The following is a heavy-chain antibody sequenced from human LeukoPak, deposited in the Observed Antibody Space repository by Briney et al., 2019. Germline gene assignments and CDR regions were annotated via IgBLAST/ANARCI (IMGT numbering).Heavy chain of an antibody. CDR1: GDSISDYY. D-gene: IGHD3-22*01. V-gene: IGHV4-59*12. CDR2: IYYSGST. Sequence: SETLSLTCTVSGDSISDYYWNWIRQPPGKGLEWIGYIYYSGSTNYSPSPKSRVTISVDTSKNQFSLQLNSVTPEDTAVYYCARVGLYYDRDAYYFDYWGQGTLVTVSS. J-gene: IGHJ4*02. CDR3: ARVGLYYDRDAYYFDY.